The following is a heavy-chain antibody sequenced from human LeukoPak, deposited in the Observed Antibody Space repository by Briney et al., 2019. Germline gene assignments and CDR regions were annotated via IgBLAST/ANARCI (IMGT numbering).Heavy chain of an antibody. CDR1: GGTFSSYA. D-gene: IGHD2-15*01. CDR3: AREVVVAATPCWLDP. J-gene: IGHJ5*02. CDR2: IIPIFGTA. V-gene: IGHV1-69*05. Sequence: SVKVSCKASGGTFSSYAISWVRQAPGQGLEWMGGIIPIFGTANYAQKFQGRVTITTDESTSTAYMELSSLRSEDTAVYYCAREVVVAATPCWLDPWGQGTLVTVSS.